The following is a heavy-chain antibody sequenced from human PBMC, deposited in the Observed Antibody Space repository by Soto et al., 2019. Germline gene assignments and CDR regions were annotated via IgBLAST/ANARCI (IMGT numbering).Heavy chain of an antibody. J-gene: IGHJ3*02. Sequence: SETLSLTCAVSSGSISSSNWWSWVRQPPGKGLEWIGEIYHSGSTNYNPSLKSRVTISVDKSKNQFSLKLSSVTAADTAVYYWARGRGLYSSGWLGLAFDIWGQGTMVTVSS. CDR2: IYHSGST. D-gene: IGHD6-19*01. V-gene: IGHV4-4*02. CDR3: ARGRGLYSSGWLGLAFDI. CDR1: SGSISSSNW.